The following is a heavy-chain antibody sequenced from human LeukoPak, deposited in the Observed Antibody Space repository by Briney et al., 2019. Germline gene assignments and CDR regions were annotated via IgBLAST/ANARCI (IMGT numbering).Heavy chain of an antibody. CDR1: GGSISSDY. Sequence: SETLSLTCTVSGGSISSDYWSWIRQPPGKGLEWIGYIYYSGSTNYNPSLKSRVTISVDTSKNQFSLKLSSVNAAHTVVYYCARQGYYDSSGYYRDYWGQGTLVTVSS. V-gene: IGHV4-59*08. J-gene: IGHJ4*02. D-gene: IGHD3-22*01. CDR3: ARQGYYDSSGYYRDY. CDR2: IYYSGST.